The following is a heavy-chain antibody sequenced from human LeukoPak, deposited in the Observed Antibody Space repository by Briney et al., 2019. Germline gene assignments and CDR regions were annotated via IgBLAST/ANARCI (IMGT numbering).Heavy chain of an antibody. CDR3: AKDRTWNAASYYFDY. D-gene: IGHD1-1*01. Sequence: GGSLRLSCAASGFTLSSYAMSWVRQAPGKGLEWVSTISGSGGSKYYADSVKGRFTISRDNSKSTLYLQMNSLRAEDTAVYYCAKDRTWNAASYYFDYWGQGTLVTVSS. CDR2: ISGSGGSK. J-gene: IGHJ4*02. CDR1: GFTLSSYA. V-gene: IGHV3-23*01.